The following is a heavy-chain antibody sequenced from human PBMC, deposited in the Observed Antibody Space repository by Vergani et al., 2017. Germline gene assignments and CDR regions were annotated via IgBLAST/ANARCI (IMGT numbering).Heavy chain of an antibody. CDR1: GFTFSSYS. Sequence: EVQLVESGGGLVKPGGSLRLSCAASGFTFSSYSMNWVRQAPGKGLEWVSSISSSSSYIYYADSVMGRFTISRDNAKNSLYLQMNSLRAEDTAVYYCARLVTNDFDIWGQGTMVTVSS. V-gene: IGHV3-21*01. D-gene: IGHD2-21*02. CDR2: ISSSSSYI. CDR3: ARLVTNDFDI. J-gene: IGHJ3*02.